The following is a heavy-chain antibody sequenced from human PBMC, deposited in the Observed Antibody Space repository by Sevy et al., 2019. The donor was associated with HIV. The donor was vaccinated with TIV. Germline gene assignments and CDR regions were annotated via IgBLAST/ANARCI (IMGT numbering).Heavy chain of an antibody. CDR3: AREGCTQPHDY. V-gene: IGHV3-23*01. Sequence: GGSLRLSCAASGFTFAKYSMSWVRQAPGKGLEWVSTFSFGCGRINYADSVKGRFTISRDNSKKTLFLQRNSLRAEDTATYFCAREGCTQPHDYWGQGTLVTVSS. CDR2: FSFGCGRI. D-gene: IGHD2-8*01. CDR1: GFTFAKYS. J-gene: IGHJ4*02.